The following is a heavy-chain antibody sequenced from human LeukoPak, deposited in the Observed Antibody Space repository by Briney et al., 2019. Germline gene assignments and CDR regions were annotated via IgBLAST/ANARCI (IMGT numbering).Heavy chain of an antibody. CDR2: INPSGGST. Sequence: ASVKLSCKPSGYAFTSYYMHWVRGSPGQGLKWRGVINPSGGSTSYEQKFQGRVTMTRDTSTRTVYMQLRTLRSEDTALYYCARPPPDRNGYPLPSCYWGQGTLVTVSS. J-gene: IGHJ4*02. D-gene: IGHD3-22*01. CDR1: GYAFTSYY. V-gene: IGHV1-46*03. CDR3: ARPPPDRNGYPLPSCY.